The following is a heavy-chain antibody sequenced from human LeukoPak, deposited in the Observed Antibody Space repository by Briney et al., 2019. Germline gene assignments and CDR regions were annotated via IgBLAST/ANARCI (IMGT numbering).Heavy chain of an antibody. J-gene: IGHJ5*02. CDR2: ISSNDDNT. CDR3: ARVGGYYDFWSGYYST. V-gene: IGHV1-18*01. CDR1: GYTFTSYV. D-gene: IGHD3-3*01. Sequence: ASVKLSCKASGYTFTSYVISWVRQAPGQGLEWMGWISSNDDNTYYVQNFQGRVTMTRDMSTSTVYMELSSLRSEDTAVYYCARVGGYYDFWSGYYSTWGKGTLVTVSS.